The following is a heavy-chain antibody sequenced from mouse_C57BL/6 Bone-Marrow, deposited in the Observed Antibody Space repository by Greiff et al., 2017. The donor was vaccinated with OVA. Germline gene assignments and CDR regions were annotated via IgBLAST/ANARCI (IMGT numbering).Heavy chain of an antibody. CDR2: IRSKSSNYAT. D-gene: IGHD2-10*02. Sequence: EVQVVESGGGLVQPKGSLKLSCAASGFTFNTYAMHWVRQAPGKGLEWVARIRSKSSNYATYYADSVKDRFTISRDDSQSMLYLQMNNLKTEDTAMYYCVREGGYGNSVWYFDVWGTGTTVTVSS. J-gene: IGHJ1*03. CDR3: VREGGYGNSVWYFDV. CDR1: GFTFNTYA. V-gene: IGHV10-3*01.